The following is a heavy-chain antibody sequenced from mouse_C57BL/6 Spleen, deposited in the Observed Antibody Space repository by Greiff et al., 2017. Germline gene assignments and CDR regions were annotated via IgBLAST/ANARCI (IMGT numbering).Heavy chain of an antibody. Sequence: VQLQQSGAELVRPGASVKLSCKASGYTFTSYWMHWVKQTPIQGLEWIGNIDPSASETHYNQKFKDKATLTVDKSSSTAYMQLSSLTSEDSAVFYCERGGAYYTTPSPMAYWGQGTSVTVSA. D-gene: IGHD2-12*01. CDR2: IDPSASET. V-gene: IGHV1-52*01. CDR3: ERGGAYYTTPSPMAY. CDR1: GYTFTSYW. J-gene: IGHJ4*01.